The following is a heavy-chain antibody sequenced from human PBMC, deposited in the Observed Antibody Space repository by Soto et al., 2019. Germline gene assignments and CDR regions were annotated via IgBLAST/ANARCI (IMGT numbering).Heavy chain of an antibody. J-gene: IGHJ4*02. V-gene: IGHV3-21*01. CDR3: TRDVRLFDF. CDR2: ISRSSTHI. Sequence: PGWSLRLSCAASGFTLSDYSMNWVRQAPGKGLEWIASISRSSTHINYSDSVKGRFTISRDNGNNSLSLLMSSLGAEDTAVYYCTRDVRLFDFWGPGTPVTVSS. CDR1: GFTLSDYS.